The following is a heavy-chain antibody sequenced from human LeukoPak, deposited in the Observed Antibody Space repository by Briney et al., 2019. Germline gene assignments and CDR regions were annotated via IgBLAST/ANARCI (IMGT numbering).Heavy chain of an antibody. D-gene: IGHD3-16*01. J-gene: IGHJ4*02. CDR2: IYSGGST. CDR1: GFTVSSNY. V-gene: IGHV3-53*01. CDR3: ARSDGGYFDY. Sequence: PGGSLRLSCAASGFTVSSNYMSWVRQAPGKGLEWVSVIYSGGSTYYADSVKGRFTISRGNSKNTLYLQMNSLRAEDAAVYYCARSDGGYFDYWGQGTLVTVSS.